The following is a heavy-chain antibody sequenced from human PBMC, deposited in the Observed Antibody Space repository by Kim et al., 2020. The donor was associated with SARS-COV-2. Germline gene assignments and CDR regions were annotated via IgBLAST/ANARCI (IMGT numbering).Heavy chain of an antibody. CDR3: ARDTRYDAFDI. D-gene: IGHD4-17*01. CDR2: IWYDGSNK. CDR1: GFTFSSYG. V-gene: IGHV3-33*01. Sequence: GGSLRLSCAASGFTFSSYGMHWVRQAPGKGLEWVAVIWYDGSNKYYADSVKGRFTISRDNSKNTLYLQMNSLRAEDTAVYYCARDTRYDAFDIWGQGTMVTVSS. J-gene: IGHJ3*02.